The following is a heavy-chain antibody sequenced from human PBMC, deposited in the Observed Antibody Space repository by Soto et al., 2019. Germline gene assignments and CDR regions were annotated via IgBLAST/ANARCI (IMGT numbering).Heavy chain of an antibody. V-gene: IGHV3-9*01. CDR1: GFTFDDYA. CDR3: AKDRGYSSSSPFDY. J-gene: IGHJ4*02. Sequence: GGSLRLSCAASGFTFDDYAMHWVRQAPGKGLEWVSGISWNSGSIGYADSVKGRFTISRDNAKNSLYLQMNSLRAEDTALYYCAKDRGYSSSSPFDYWGQGTLVTVSS. D-gene: IGHD6-6*01. CDR2: ISWNSGSI.